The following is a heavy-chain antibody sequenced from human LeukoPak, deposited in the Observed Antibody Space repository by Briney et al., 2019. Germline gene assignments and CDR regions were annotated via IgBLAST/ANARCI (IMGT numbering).Heavy chain of an antibody. Sequence: SETLSLTCTVSGGAINYGSYYWNWIRQSAEKGLEWIGRVHTTGSTIHNPSLKSRVTFSIDTSQRQFSMRLASVTATDTAMYYCARAGLLFGVGAFDLWDQGTLVTVSS. CDR2: VHTTGST. D-gene: IGHD2-21*02. CDR1: GGAINYGSYY. V-gene: IGHV4-4*07. CDR3: ARAGLLFGVGAFDL. J-gene: IGHJ3*01.